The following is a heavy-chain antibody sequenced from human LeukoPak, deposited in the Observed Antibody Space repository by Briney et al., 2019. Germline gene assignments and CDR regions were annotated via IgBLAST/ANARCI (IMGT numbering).Heavy chain of an antibody. CDR2: INHSGST. D-gene: IGHD2/OR15-2a*01. Sequence: SETLSLTCAVYGGSFRGYYWSWIRQPPGKGLGWIGEINHSGSTNYNPSLKSRVTISVDTSKNQFSLKLSSVTAADTAVYYCAGAFARGSYYYYGMDVWGKGTTVTVSS. CDR1: GGSFRGYY. J-gene: IGHJ6*04. V-gene: IGHV4-34*01. CDR3: AGAFARGSYYYYGMDV.